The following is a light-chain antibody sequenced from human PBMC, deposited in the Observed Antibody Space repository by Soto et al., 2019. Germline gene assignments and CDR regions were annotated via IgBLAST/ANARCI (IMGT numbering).Light chain of an antibody. V-gene: IGLV2-14*01. CDR3: SSYTRSVTIV. Sequence: QSVLTQPASVSGSPGQWITISCTGTSSDFGGYNYVSWYQHHPGKAPKLMIYEVNNRPSGVSNRFSGSKSGNTASLTISGLQPEDEADYYCSSYTRSVTIVFGSGTKVTVL. CDR1: SSDFGGYNY. CDR2: EVN. J-gene: IGLJ1*01.